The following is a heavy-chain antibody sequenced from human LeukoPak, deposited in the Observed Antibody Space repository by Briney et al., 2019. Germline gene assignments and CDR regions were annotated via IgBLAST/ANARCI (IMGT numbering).Heavy chain of an antibody. CDR2: IYSDGNT. Sequence: AGGSLRPSCAVSGFTVSSIHMSWVRQAPGKGLEWVSFIYSDGNTYYADSVKGRFTLSRDSSRNTLYLQMNSLRVDDTAVYYCAGDTHSSSWYDHWGQGTLVTVSS. D-gene: IGHD6-19*01. CDR1: GFTVSSIH. J-gene: IGHJ5*02. V-gene: IGHV3-53*01. CDR3: AGDTHSSSWYDH.